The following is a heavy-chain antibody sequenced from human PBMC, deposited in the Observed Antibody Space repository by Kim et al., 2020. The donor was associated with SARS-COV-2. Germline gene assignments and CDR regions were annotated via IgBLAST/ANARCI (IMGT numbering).Heavy chain of an antibody. Sequence: GGSLRLSCAVSGFTFSSYGMHWVRQAPGKGLEWVAVIWYDGSNKYYADSVKGRFTISRDNSKNTLYLQMNSLRAEDTAVYYCARDPNSGYDLYYFDYWGQGTLVTVSS. J-gene: IGHJ4*02. CDR1: GFTFSSYG. D-gene: IGHD5-12*01. CDR3: ARDPNSGYDLYYFDY. CDR2: IWYDGSNK. V-gene: IGHV3-33*01.